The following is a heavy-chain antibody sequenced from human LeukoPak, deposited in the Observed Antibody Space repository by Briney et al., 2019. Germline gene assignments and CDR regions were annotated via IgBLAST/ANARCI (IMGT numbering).Heavy chain of an antibody. CDR1: GASISSGAYY. Sequence: PSETLSLTCTVSGASISSGAYYWSWIRQHPGKGLEWIGYIYYTGNTYYNPSLKSRVTISVDTSKNQFSLRLSSVSAADTAVYYCARERNTEGFDYWGQGTLVTVSS. CDR3: ARERNTEGFDY. CDR2: IYYTGNT. D-gene: IGHD1-14*01. V-gene: IGHV4-31*03. J-gene: IGHJ4*02.